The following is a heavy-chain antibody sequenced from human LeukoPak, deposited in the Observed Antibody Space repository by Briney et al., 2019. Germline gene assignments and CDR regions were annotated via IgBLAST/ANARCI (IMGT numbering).Heavy chain of an antibody. V-gene: IGHV3-21*01. CDR1: RFIFSNYD. Sequence: GGSLRLSCAASRFIFSNYDMDWVRQAPGKGLEWVSSISSSSSYINSVDSVKGRFTISRDNAKNSLYLQMNSLRAEDTAVYYCARDRGYYFDYWGQGAVVTVSS. D-gene: IGHD5-24*01. CDR3: ARDRGYYFDY. J-gene: IGHJ4*02. CDR2: ISSSSSYI.